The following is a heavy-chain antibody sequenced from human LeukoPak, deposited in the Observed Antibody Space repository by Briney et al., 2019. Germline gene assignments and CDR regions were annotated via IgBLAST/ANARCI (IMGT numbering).Heavy chain of an antibody. CDR2: IYYSGST. CDR3: ARHIANWFDP. V-gene: IGHV4-39*01. Sequence: SETLSLTCTVPGGSISSYYWSWIRQPPGKGLEWIGSIYYSGSTYYNPSLKSRVTISVDTSKNQFSLKLSSVTAADTAVYYCARHIANWFDPWGQGTLVTVSS. CDR1: GGSISSYY. J-gene: IGHJ5*02. D-gene: IGHD2-15*01.